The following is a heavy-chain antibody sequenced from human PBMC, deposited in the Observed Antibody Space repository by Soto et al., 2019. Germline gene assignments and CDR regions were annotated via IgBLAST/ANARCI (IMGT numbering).Heavy chain of an antibody. J-gene: IGHJ6*03. CDR2: IYYSGST. CDR3: ARQYCSSTICYPYMDV. Sequence: SETLSLTCTVSGGSIISYYWSWIRQPPGKGLEWIGYIYYSGSTNYNPSLKSRVTISVDTSKNQFSLNLSSVTAADTAVYYCARQYCSSTICYPYMDVWGKGTTVTVSS. CDR1: GGSIISYY. V-gene: IGHV4-59*01. D-gene: IGHD2-2*01.